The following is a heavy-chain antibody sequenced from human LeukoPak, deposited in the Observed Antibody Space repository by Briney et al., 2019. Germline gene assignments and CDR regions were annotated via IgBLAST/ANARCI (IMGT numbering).Heavy chain of an antibody. V-gene: IGHV3-21*01. D-gene: IGHD1-1*01. CDR1: GFSFSSYS. J-gene: IGHJ4*02. CDR3: ARVGYNWNDVYFFDY. Sequence: GGSLRLSCAASGFSFSSYSMNWVRQAPGKGLEWVSSINSRGTYIYYADSLKGRFTISRDNAENSLHLQMNSLRVEDTAVYYCARVGYNWNDVYFFDYWGQGTLVTVSS. CDR2: INSRGTYI.